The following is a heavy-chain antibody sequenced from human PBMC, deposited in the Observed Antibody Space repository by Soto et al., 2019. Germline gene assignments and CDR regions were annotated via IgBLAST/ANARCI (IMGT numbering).Heavy chain of an antibody. CDR3: AKDRDSSGYGSYYFDY. Sequence: GGSLRLSCAASGFTFSSYGVHWVRQAPGKGLEWVAVISYDGSNKYYADSVKGRFTISRDNSKNTLYLQMNSLRAEDTAVYYCAKDRDSSGYGSYYFDYWGQGTLVTVSS. CDR1: GFTFSSYG. J-gene: IGHJ4*02. V-gene: IGHV3-30*18. CDR2: ISYDGSNK. D-gene: IGHD3-22*01.